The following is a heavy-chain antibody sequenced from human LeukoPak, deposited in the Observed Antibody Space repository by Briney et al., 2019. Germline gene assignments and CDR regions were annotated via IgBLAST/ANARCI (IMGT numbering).Heavy chain of an antibody. D-gene: IGHD6-19*01. Sequence: GGSLRLSCAASGFTFSSYGMHWVRQAPGKGLEWVAFIRYDGSNKYYADSVKGRFTISRDNSKNTLYLQMNSLRAEDTAVYYCAKDLGQQWLGGAFDIWGQGTMVTVSS. J-gene: IGHJ3*02. CDR1: GFTFSSYG. V-gene: IGHV3-30*02. CDR3: AKDLGQQWLGGAFDI. CDR2: IRYDGSNK.